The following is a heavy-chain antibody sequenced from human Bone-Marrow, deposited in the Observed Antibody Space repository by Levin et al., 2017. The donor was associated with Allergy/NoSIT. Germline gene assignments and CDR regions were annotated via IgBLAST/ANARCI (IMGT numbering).Heavy chain of an antibody. CDR2: IKSHTDGGTI. J-gene: IGHJ5*02. Sequence: LSLTCAVSGFSLTNAWMSWVRQAPGKGLEWVGRIKSHTDGGTIDYAAPVNGRFTLSRDDSKNVLYLQMNSLKPEDTAVYYCTRDEACSGGSCYSYNWFDPWGQGTLVTVSS. CDR1: GFSLTNAW. V-gene: IGHV3-15*01. D-gene: IGHD2-15*01. CDR3: TRDEACSGGSCYSYNWFDP.